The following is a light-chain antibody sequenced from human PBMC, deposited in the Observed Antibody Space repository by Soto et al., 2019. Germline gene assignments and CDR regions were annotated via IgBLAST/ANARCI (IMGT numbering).Light chain of an antibody. CDR3: QQYNVWPLT. Sequence: EIVITQSPATLSVSPGERATLSCRASQSVSSNLAWYQQKPGQTPKLLIYVESTRATGIPARFSGSGSGTEFTLTISSLQSEDFAVYYCQQYNVWPLTFGGGTKVEFK. CDR2: VES. CDR1: QSVSSN. J-gene: IGKJ4*01. V-gene: IGKV3-15*01.